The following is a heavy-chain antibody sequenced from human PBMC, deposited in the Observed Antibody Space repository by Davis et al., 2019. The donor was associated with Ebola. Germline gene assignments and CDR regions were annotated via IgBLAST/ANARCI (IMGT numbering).Heavy chain of an antibody. D-gene: IGHD2-15*01. CDR2: IIPILGIA. CDR1: GGTFSSYT. Sequence: SVTVSCKASGGTFSSYTISWVRQAPGQGLAWMGRIIPILGIANYAQKFQGRVTMTEDTSTDTAYMELSSLRSEDTAVYYCARPGGDCSGGSCFRDAFDIWGQGTLVTVSS. J-gene: IGHJ3*02. V-gene: IGHV1-69*02. CDR3: ARPGGDCSGGSCFRDAFDI.